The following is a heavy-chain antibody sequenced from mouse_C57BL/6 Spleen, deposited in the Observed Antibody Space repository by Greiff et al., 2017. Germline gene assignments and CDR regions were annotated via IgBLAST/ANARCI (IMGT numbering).Heavy chain of an antibody. CDR3: ARGNDGFDY. V-gene: IGHV14-2*01. CDR2: IDPEDGGI. Sequence: EVQLPQSGAGLVKPGASVKLSCTASGFNIKDYYMRWVKQRPGKGLEWIGRIDPEDGGIKYAPKLQGKATITADTSYNTAYLQLSSLRSEDTAVYYCARGNDGFDYWGQGTPVTVSA. CDR1: GFNIKDYY. J-gene: IGHJ3*01. D-gene: IGHD2-2*01.